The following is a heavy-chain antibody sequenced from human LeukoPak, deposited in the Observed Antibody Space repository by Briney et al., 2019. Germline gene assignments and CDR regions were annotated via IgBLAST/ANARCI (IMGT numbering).Heavy chain of an antibody. V-gene: IGHV6-1*01. Sequence: SQTLSLTCAISEDSVSSNSAAWNWIRQSPSRGLEWLGRTYYRSEWYTYYAVSVKSRISINRDTSKNQISLQLNSVTPEDTAVYYCARSTGPIDYWGQGTLVTVSS. CDR1: EDSVSSNSAA. J-gene: IGHJ4*02. CDR3: ARSTGPIDY. D-gene: IGHD1-1*01. CDR2: TYYRSEWYT.